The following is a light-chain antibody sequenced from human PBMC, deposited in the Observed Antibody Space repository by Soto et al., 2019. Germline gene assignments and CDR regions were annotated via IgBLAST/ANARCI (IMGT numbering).Light chain of an antibody. CDR3: QQANSFPPWT. J-gene: IGKJ1*01. CDR1: QDISNW. CDR2: TAS. V-gene: IGKV1-12*01. Sequence: DIQMTQSPSSVSASVGDSVTITCRASQDISNWLAWYQQKPGKAPTLLIYTASSLRSGVPSRFSGSGSGTDFTLTISGLQPEDFATYYCQQANSFPPWTFGQGTKVEIK.